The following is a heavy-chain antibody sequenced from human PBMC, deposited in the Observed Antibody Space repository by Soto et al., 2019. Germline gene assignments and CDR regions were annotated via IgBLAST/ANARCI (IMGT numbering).Heavy chain of an antibody. V-gene: IGHV3-23*01. CDR2: ISGSGGST. J-gene: IGHJ3*01. Sequence: EVQLLESGGGLVQPGGSLRLSCAASGFTFSSYAMSWVRQAPGTGLEWVSAISGSGGSTYYADSVKGRFTISRDNSKNTLYLQMNGRRAEATAVYYGAKALAVIKIVVDIDAFDVWGQGRMVTVSS. D-gene: IGHD3-22*01. CDR3: AKALAVIKIVVDIDAFDV. CDR1: GFTFSSYA.